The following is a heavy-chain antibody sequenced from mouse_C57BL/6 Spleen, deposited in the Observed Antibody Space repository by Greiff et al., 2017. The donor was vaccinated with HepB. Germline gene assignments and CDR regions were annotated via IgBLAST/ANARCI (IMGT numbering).Heavy chain of an antibody. Sequence: VQLKESGPELVKPGASVKISCKASGYAFSSSWMNWVKLRPGKGLEWIGRIYPGDGDTNYNGKFKGKATLTADKSSSTAYMQLSSLTSEDSAVYFCARGSRGDYAMDYWGQGTSVTVSS. V-gene: IGHV1-82*01. CDR2: IYPGDGDT. J-gene: IGHJ4*01. CDR3: ARGSRGDYAMDY. D-gene: IGHD1-1*01. CDR1: GYAFSSSW.